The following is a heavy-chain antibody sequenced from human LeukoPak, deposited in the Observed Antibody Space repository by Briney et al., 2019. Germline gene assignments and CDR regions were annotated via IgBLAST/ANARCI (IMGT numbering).Heavy chain of an antibody. D-gene: IGHD2-2*01. CDR3: AKDGGNIVVVPASDY. Sequence: PGGSLRLSCAASGFTFSSYAMSWVRQAPGKGLEWVSAISGSGGSTYYADSVKGRFTISRDSSKNTLYLQMNSLRAEDTAVYYCAKDGGNIVVVPASDYWGQGTLVTVSS. J-gene: IGHJ4*02. CDR2: ISGSGGST. CDR1: GFTFSSYA. V-gene: IGHV3-23*01.